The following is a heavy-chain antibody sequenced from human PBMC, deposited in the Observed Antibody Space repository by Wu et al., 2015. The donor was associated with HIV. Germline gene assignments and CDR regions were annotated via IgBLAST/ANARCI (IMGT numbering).Heavy chain of an antibody. Sequence: QVQLVQSGAEVKKPGSSVKVSCKASGGTFSSYAISWVRQAPGQGLEWMGGIIPIFGTANYAQKFQGRVTITADESTSTAYMELSSLRSEDTAVYYCARDLNYDISKSGLSWFDPWGQGTLVTVSS. CDR2: IIPIFGTA. CDR3: ARDLNYDISKSGLSWFDP. CDR1: GGTFSSYA. D-gene: IGHD3-9*01. J-gene: IGHJ5*02. V-gene: IGHV1-69*12.